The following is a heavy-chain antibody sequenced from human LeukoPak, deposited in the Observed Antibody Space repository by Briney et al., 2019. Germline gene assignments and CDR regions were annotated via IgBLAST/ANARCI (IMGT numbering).Heavy chain of an antibody. V-gene: IGHV3-21*06. CDR1: GFTFSTYS. Sequence: GGSLRLSCAASGFTFSTYSMNWVRQAPGKGLEWVSSISSRSSYIYDADSVKGRFTTSRDNAKNSLYLQMNSLRVEDTAVYYCAKGGERSSTWLDYWGQGTLVTVSS. CDR2: ISSRSSYI. J-gene: IGHJ4*02. CDR3: AKGGERSSTWLDY. D-gene: IGHD2-2*01.